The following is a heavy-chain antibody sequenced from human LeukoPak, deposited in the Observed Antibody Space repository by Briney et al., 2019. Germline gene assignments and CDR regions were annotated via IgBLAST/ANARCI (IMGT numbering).Heavy chain of an antibody. J-gene: IGHJ4*02. CDR3: AREGGYCSSTSCYGQFDY. CDR2: IYYSGST. D-gene: IGHD2-2*01. V-gene: IGHV4-59*01. Sequence: SETLSLTCTVSGGSISSDYWSWIRQPPGKGLEWIGYIYYSGSTNYNPSLKSRVTISVDTSKNQFSLKLSSVTAADTAVYYCAREGGYCSSTSCYGQFDYWGRGTLVTVSS. CDR1: GGSISSDY.